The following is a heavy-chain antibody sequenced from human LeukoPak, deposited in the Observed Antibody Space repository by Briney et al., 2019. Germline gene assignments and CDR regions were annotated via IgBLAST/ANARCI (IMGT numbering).Heavy chain of an antibody. CDR2: ISAYNGNT. J-gene: IGHJ4*02. D-gene: IGHD4-17*01. CDR3: ARGRGTTVSTPIDY. CDR1: GYTFTSYG. Sequence: ASVKVSCKASGYTFTSYGISWVRQAPGQGLEWMGWISAYNGNTNYAQKLQGRVTMTTDTSTSTAYMELRGLRSDDTAVYYCARGRGTTVSTPIDYWGQGTLVTVSS. V-gene: IGHV1-18*01.